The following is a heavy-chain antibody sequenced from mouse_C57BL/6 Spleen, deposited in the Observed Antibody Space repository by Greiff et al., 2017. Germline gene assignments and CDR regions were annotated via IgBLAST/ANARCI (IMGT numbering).Heavy chain of an antibody. CDR1: GFTFSSYT. CDR2: ISGGGGNT. Sequence: EVQLQESGGGLVKPGGSLKLSCAASGFTFSSYTMSWVRQTPEKRLEWVATISGGGGNTYYPDSVKGRFTISRDNAKNTLYLQMSSLRSEDTALYYCARHGEAHWYFDVWGTGTTVTVSS. CDR3: ARHGEAHWYFDV. J-gene: IGHJ1*03. V-gene: IGHV5-9*01.